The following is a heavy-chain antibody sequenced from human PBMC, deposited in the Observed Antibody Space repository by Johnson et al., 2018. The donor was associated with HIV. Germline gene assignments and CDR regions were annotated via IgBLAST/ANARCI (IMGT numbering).Heavy chain of an antibody. Sequence: VQLVESGGGLVQPGRSLRLSCAASGFTFDDYAMHWVRQAPGKGLEWVSAISGSGGSTYYADSVKGRFTISRDNSKNTLYLQMNSLRAEDTAVYYCAKDLFYYDSSGADAFDIWGQGTMVTVSS. CDR3: AKDLFYYDSSGADAFDI. CDR1: GFTFDDYA. V-gene: IGHV3-23*04. CDR2: ISGSGGST. J-gene: IGHJ3*02. D-gene: IGHD3-22*01.